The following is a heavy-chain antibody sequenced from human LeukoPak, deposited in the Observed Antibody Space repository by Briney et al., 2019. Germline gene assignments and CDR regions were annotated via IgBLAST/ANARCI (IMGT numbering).Heavy chain of an antibody. V-gene: IGHV4-59*12. J-gene: IGHJ5*02. CDR1: GGSISSYY. CDR2: IYYSGST. Sequence: SETLSLTCTVSGGSISSYYWSWIRQPPGKGLEWIGYIYYSGSTNYNPSLKSRVTMSVDTSKNQFSLKLSSVTAADTAVYYCAREAPMVRGVILYNWFDPWGQGTLVTVSS. D-gene: IGHD3-10*01. CDR3: AREAPMVRGVILYNWFDP.